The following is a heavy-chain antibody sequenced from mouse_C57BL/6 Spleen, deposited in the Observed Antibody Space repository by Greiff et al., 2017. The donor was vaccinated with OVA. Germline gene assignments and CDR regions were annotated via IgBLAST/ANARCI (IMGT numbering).Heavy chain of an antibody. CDR1: GYTFTDYN. Sequence: EVKLVESGPELVKPGASVKIPCKASGYTFTDYNMDWVKQSHGKSLEWIGDINPNNGGTIYNQKFKGKATLTVDKSSSTAYMELRSLTSEDTAVYYCARNSNYVGWYCDVWGTGTTVTVSS. V-gene: IGHV1-18*01. J-gene: IGHJ1*03. D-gene: IGHD2-5*01. CDR2: INPNNGGT. CDR3: ARNSNYVGWYCDV.